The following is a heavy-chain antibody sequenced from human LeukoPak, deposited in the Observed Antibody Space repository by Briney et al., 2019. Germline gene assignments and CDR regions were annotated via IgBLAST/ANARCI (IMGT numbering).Heavy chain of an antibody. Sequence: ASVKVSCKASGYTFTSYAMHWVRQAPGQRLEWMGWINAGNGNTKYSQKFQGRVTITADESTSTAYMELSSLRSDDTAVYFCASFYCRNSDCYGGYYYMDVWGKGTTVTVSS. J-gene: IGHJ6*03. CDR1: GYTFTSYA. V-gene: IGHV1-3*01. D-gene: IGHD2-21*02. CDR3: ASFYCRNSDCYGGYYYMDV. CDR2: INAGNGNT.